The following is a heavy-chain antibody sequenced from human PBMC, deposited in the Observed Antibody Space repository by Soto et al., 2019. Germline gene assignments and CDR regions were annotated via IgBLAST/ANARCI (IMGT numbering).Heavy chain of an antibody. CDR2: INSDGSST. CDR3: ARELGYCSSTSCYDSRGWFDP. J-gene: IGHJ5*02. Sequence: VQLVESGGGLVQPGGSLRLSCAASGFTFSSYWMHWVRQAPGKGLVWVSRINSDGSSTSYADSVKGRFTISRDNAKNTLYLQMNSLRAEDTAVYYCARELGYCSSTSCYDSRGWFDPWGQGTLVTVSS. CDR1: GFTFSSYW. D-gene: IGHD2-2*01. V-gene: IGHV3-74*01.